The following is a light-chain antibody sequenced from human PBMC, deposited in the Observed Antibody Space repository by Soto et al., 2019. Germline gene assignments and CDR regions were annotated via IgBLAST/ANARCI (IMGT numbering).Light chain of an antibody. CDR2: EVT. Sequence: QSALTQPASGSGSPGQSITISCTGTSSDVGGYNYVSWYQQHPGKAPKLMIYEVTNRPSGVSNRFSGSKSGNTASLTISGLQAEDEADYYCLSYTSSRTWVFGGGTKLTVL. J-gene: IGLJ3*02. CDR1: SSDVGGYNY. CDR3: LSYTSSRTWV. V-gene: IGLV2-14*01.